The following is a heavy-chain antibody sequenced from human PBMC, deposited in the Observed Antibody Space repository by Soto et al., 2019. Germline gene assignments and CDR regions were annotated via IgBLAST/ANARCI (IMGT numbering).Heavy chain of an antibody. CDR1: GYTFTDYY. CDR3: ARDSKYSSSALVDY. CDR2: INPNSGGT. J-gene: IGHJ4*02. Sequence: QVPLVQSGTEVKKPGASVKVPCKASGYTFTDYYIHWVRQAPGQGLEWMGWINPNSGGTNYAQNFLGRVTMTRDTSITTAYMELSRLRSDDTAVYYCARDSKYSSSALVDYWGQGTLVTVSS. V-gene: IGHV1-2*02. D-gene: IGHD6-13*01.